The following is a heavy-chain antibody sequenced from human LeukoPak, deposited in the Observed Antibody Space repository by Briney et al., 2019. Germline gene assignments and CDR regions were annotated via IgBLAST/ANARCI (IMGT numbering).Heavy chain of an antibody. D-gene: IGHD3-10*01. CDR1: GGSFSGYY. CDR3: ARGRHYYGSGSYVDY. V-gene: IGHV4-34*01. J-gene: IGHJ4*02. Sequence: SETLSLTCAVYGGSFSGYYWIWIRQPPGKGLEWIGEINHSGSTNYNPPRKSRVTISVDTSKHQFSLQLSSVTAADTAVYYCARGRHYYGSGSYVDYWGQGTLVTVSS. CDR2: INHSGST.